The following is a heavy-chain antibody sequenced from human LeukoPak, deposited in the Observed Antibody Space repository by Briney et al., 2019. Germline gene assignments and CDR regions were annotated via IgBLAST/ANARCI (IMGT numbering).Heavy chain of an antibody. CDR3: AKERDTAVVTVDY. CDR2: MRYDGSNK. D-gene: IGHD5-18*01. V-gene: IGHV3-30*02. J-gene: IGHJ4*02. CDR1: GFTFSSYG. Sequence: GGSLRLSCAASGFTFSSYGMHWVRQAPGKALEWVAFMRYDGSNKYYADSVKGRFTISRDNSKNTLYLQMNSLRAEDTAVYYCAKERDTAVVTVDYWGQGTLVTVSS.